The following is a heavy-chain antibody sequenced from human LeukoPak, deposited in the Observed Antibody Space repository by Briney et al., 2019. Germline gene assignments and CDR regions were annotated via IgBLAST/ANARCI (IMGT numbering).Heavy chain of an antibody. V-gene: IGHV3-53*01. CDR1: GFTVSSNY. CDR2: IHKNAIT. D-gene: IGHD1-26*01. J-gene: IGHJ4*02. CDR3: ARDRKYRIVGTIQHYFDS. Sequence: GGSLRLSCAASGFTVSSNYMTWVRQAPGKGLEWVSVIHKNAITYYADPVKGRFTISRDNSKNMLYLQMNSLRAEDTALYYCARDRKYRIVGTIQHYFDSWGQGTLVTVSS.